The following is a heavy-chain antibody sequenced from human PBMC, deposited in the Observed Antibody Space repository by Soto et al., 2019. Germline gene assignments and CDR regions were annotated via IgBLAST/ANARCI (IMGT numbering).Heavy chain of an antibody. D-gene: IGHD3-9*01. CDR2: ILFDGSNT. CDR1: GFTFSTYG. J-gene: IGHJ2*01. Sequence: VQLVESGGGVVQPGRSLRLSCAASGFTFSTYGMHWVRQAPGTGLEWVALILFDGSNTYYADSVKGRFTISRDNSKNTLYLQMNSLRAEDTAVYYCARDISKGRYFDLWGRGTLVTVSS. V-gene: IGHV3-33*01. CDR3: ARDISKGRYFDL.